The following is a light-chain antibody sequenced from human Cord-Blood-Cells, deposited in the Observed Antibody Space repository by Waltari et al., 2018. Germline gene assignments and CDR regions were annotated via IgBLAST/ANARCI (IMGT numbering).Light chain of an antibody. Sequence: QSALTQPASVSGSPGQSITISCTGTSSAVGGYNYVSWYQQHPGKAPKLMIYDVSKWPSGVSNRFSGSKSGNTASLTISGLQAEDEADYYCSSYTSSSTLVFGTGTKVTVL. CDR2: DVS. CDR3: SSYTSSSTLV. CDR1: SSAVGGYNY. V-gene: IGLV2-14*01. J-gene: IGLJ1*01.